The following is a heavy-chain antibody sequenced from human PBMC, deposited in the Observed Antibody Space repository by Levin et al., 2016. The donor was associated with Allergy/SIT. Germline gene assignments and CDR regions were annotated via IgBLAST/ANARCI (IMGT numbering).Heavy chain of an antibody. Sequence: SETLSLTCTVSGGSISSRTYYWGWIRQPPGKGLEWIGSFYSGGSTYYNPSLKSRVTISVDTSKNQFSLKLSSVTAADTAVYYCASPSNYDNVWGTFDYWGQGTLVTVSS. V-gene: IGHV4-39*01. CDR1: GGSISSRTYY. D-gene: IGHD3-16*01. CDR2: FYSGGST. CDR3: ASPSNYDNVWGTFDY. J-gene: IGHJ4*02.